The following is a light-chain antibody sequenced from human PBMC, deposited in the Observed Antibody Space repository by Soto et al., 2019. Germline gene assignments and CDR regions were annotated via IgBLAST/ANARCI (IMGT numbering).Light chain of an antibody. CDR1: QTITTY. Sequence: EIVLTQSPATLSLSPGERATLSCRASQTITTYLAWYQQKPGQPPRLLIYGASNRATGIPARVSGSGSGTDFTLTISNLEPEDFAVYYCQQRSNWPANFGQGTRLEIK. J-gene: IGKJ5*01. V-gene: IGKV3-11*01. CDR3: QQRSNWPAN. CDR2: GAS.